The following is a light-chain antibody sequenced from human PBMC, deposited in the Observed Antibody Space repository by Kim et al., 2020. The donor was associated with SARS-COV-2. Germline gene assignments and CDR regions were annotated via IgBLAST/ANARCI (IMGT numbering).Light chain of an antibody. CDR1: QSVMDS. V-gene: IGKV3-11*01. Sequence: SLSPGERAALSCRASQSVMDSLAWYQQKPGQAPRLLIYDASNRATDIPTRFSGSGSGTDFTLTISSLEPEDFAVYYCQQRSNSFTFGGGTKVDIK. CDR3: QQRSNSFT. CDR2: DAS. J-gene: IGKJ4*01.